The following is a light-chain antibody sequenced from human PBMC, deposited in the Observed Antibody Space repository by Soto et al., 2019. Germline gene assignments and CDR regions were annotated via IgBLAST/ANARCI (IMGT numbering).Light chain of an antibody. Sequence: QSVLTQPPSASGSPGQSVIISCTGTSSDIGFYDYVSWYQHHPGQAPILLIYDVNKRPSGVPDRFSGSKSGNSVSLTVSGLQAEDEADYYCSSCGGRNDLIFGTGTKLTVL. J-gene: IGLJ1*01. CDR2: DVN. CDR1: SSDIGFYDY. CDR3: SSCGGRNDLI. V-gene: IGLV2-8*01.